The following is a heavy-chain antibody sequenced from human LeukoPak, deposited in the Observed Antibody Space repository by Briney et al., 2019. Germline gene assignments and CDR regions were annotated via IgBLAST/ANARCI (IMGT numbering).Heavy chain of an antibody. J-gene: IGHJ4*02. D-gene: IGHD3/OR15-3a*01. CDR1: GFTFSSYA. CDR3: AREDWCLDY. V-gene: IGHV3-23*01. CDR2: ISTSGGSA. Sequence: GGSLRLSCAASGFTFSSYAMTWVRQAPGKGLEWVSAISTSGGSAYYADSVKGRFTISRDNAKNSLYLQMNSLRAEDTAVYYCAREDWCLDYWGQGTLVTVSS.